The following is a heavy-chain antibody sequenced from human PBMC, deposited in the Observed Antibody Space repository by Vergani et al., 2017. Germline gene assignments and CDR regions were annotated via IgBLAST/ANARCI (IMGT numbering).Heavy chain of an antibody. Sequence: QVQLVQSGAEVKKPGASVKVSCKASGYTFTGYYMHWVRQAPGQGLEWMGWINPNSGGTNYAQKFQGRVTMTRDTSISTAYMELSRLRSDDTAVYYCASNSLILVVPASIDYYYYMDFWGEGTTVTVSS. V-gene: IGHV1-2*02. CDR3: ASNSLILVVPASIDYYYYMDF. CDR1: GYTFTGYY. D-gene: IGHD2-2*01. J-gene: IGHJ6*03. CDR2: INPNSGGT.